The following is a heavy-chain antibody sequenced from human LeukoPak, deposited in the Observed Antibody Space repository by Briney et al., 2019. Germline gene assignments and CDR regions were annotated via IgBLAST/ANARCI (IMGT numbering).Heavy chain of an antibody. J-gene: IGHJ4*02. CDR1: GGSISSYY. Sequence: SETLSLTCTVSGGSISSYYWSWIRQPPGKGLERIGHIYYSGSTNYNPSLKSRVTISIDTSKNQFSLRLSSVTAADTAVYYCARGAAGYSYGWGQGTLVTVSS. CDR2: IYYSGST. V-gene: IGHV4-59*01. CDR3: ARGAAGYSYG. D-gene: IGHD5-18*01.